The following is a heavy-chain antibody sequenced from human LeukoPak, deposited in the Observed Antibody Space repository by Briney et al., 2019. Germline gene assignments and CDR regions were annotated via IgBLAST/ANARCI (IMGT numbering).Heavy chain of an antibody. V-gene: IGHV3-13*01. J-gene: IGHJ3*02. CDR1: GFTFSSCD. CDR2: IGTAGDT. CDR3: ARSLGAFGAFDI. Sequence: PGGSLRLSCAASGFTFSSCDMHWVRQATGKGLEWVSAIGTAGDTYYPGSVKGRFTISRENAKNSLYLQMNSLRAGDTAVYYCARSLGAFGAFDIWGQGTMVTVSS. D-gene: IGHD3-3*01.